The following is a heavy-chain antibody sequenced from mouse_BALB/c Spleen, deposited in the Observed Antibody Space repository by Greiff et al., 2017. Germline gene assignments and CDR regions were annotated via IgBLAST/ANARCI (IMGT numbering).Heavy chain of an antibody. CDR2: ILPGSGST. V-gene: IGHV1-9*01. CDR1: GYTFSSYW. Sequence: QVQLQQSGAELMKPGASVKISCKATGYTFSSYWIEWVKQRPGHGLEWIGEILPGSGSTNYNEKFKGKATFTADTSSNTAYMQLSSLTSEDSVVYYCARSGDYYGSSYYAMDYWGQGTSVTVSS. D-gene: IGHD1-1*01. J-gene: IGHJ4*01. CDR3: ARSGDYYGSSYYAMDY.